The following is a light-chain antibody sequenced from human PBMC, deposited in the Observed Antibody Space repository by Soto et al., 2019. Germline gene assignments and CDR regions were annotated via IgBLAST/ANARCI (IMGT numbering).Light chain of an antibody. CDR1: QSVSSY. V-gene: IGKV3-11*01. Sequence: EIVLTQSPATLSLSPGERDTLSCRASQSVSSYLAWYQQKHGQAPRLLINDASNTATGIPARFSGSVSGTDITVTISALEPEYFAVYYCQHSSNWREITVGQGTRPEIK. CDR2: DAS. J-gene: IGKJ5*01. CDR3: QHSSNWREIT.